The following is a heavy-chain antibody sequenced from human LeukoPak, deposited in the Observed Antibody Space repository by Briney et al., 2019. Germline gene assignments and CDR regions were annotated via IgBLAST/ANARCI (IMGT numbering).Heavy chain of an antibody. CDR3: ARYYYDSSGYYYFDY. J-gene: IGHJ4*02. CDR1: GGSISSSSYY. V-gene: IGHV4-39*07. D-gene: IGHD3-22*01. Sequence: QSSETLSLTCTVSGGSISSSSYYWAWLRQPPGKGLEWIATINYSGSTYFNPSLKSRVTISVDTSKNQFSLKLSSVTAADTAVYYCARYYYDSSGYYYFDYWGQGTLVTVSS. CDR2: INYSGST.